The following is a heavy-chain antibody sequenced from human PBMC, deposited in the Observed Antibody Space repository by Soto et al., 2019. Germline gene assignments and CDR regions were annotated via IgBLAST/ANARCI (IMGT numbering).Heavy chain of an antibody. V-gene: IGHV4-38-2*01. CDR1: GYSISSGYY. CDR2: IYHSGST. Sequence: PSETLSLTCGVSGYSISSGYYWGWIRQPPGKGLEWIGGIYHSGSTYYSASLKSRVTISVDTSKNQFSLKVTSVTAADTAVYYCARVGGSFHGWFDPWGQGALVTVSS. CDR3: ARVGGSFHGWFDP. J-gene: IGHJ5*02. D-gene: IGHD1-26*01.